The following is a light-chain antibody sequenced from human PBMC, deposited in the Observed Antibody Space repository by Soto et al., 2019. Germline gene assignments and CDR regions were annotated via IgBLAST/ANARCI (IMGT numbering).Light chain of an antibody. CDR2: GNT. CDR1: SSNIGSKP. J-gene: IGLJ3*02. CDR3: QSYDSSLSGPWV. V-gene: IGLV1-40*01. Sequence: QSVLTQPPSASGTPGQRVTISCSGSSSNIGSKPVSWYQQLPGTAPKLLIYGNTNRPSGVPDRFSGSKSGTSASLAITGLQAEDEADYYCQSYDSSLSGPWVFGGGTKLTVL.